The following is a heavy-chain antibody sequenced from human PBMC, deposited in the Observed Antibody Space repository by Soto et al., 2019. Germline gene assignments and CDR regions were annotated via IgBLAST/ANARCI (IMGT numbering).Heavy chain of an antibody. CDR2: IIPIFGTA. Sequence: QVQLVQSGAEVKKPGSSVKVSCKASGGTFSSYAISWVRQAPGQGLEGMGGIIPIFGTANYAQKFKGRVTITADESTSRAYMEISRLRSENTAVYYCAREVVREVYCGMDVWGQGTTVTVSS. J-gene: IGHJ6*02. CDR1: GGTFSSYA. CDR3: AREVVREVYCGMDV. D-gene: IGHD3-10*01. V-gene: IGHV1-69*01.